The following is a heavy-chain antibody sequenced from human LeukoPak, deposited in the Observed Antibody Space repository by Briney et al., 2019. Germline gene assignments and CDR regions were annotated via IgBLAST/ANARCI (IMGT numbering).Heavy chain of an antibody. J-gene: IGHJ5*02. Sequence: PSETLSLTCAVYGGSFSGYYWSWIRQPPGKGLEWIGEINHSGSTNYNPSLKSRVTISVDTSKNQFSLKLSSETAADTAVYYCARGGLLLGWFDPWGQGTLVTVSS. D-gene: IGHD3-16*01. CDR2: INHSGST. CDR1: GGSFSGYY. V-gene: IGHV4-34*01. CDR3: ARGGLLLGWFDP.